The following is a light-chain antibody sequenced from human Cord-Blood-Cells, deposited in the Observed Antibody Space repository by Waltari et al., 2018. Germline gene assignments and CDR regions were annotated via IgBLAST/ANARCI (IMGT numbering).Light chain of an antibody. Sequence: QSALTQPPSASGSPRQPVTIPCTRTRTDLGGYNYVSWYQQHPGKAPKLMIYEVSKRPSGVPDRFSGSKSGNTASLTVSGLQAEDEADYYCSSYAGSNNYVFGTGTKVTVL. CDR1: RTDLGGYNY. V-gene: IGLV2-8*01. CDR3: SSYAGSNNYV. CDR2: EVS. J-gene: IGLJ1*01.